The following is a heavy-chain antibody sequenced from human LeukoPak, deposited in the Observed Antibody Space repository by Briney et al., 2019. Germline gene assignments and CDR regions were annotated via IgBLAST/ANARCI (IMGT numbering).Heavy chain of an antibody. CDR3: ARDVGEYCSSTNCYASHY. D-gene: IGHD2-2*01. V-gene: IGHV1-2*02. Sequence: ASVKVSCKASGYTFTGYYMHWVRQAPGQGLEWMGWVNPYSGGTNYAQKFQGGVTMTRDTSITTAYMELSSLRSDDTAVYYCARDVGEYCSSTNCYASHYWGQGTLVTVSS. CDR1: GYTFTGYY. CDR2: VNPYSGGT. J-gene: IGHJ4*02.